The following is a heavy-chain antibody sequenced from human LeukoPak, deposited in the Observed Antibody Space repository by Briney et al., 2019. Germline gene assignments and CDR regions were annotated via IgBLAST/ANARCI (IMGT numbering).Heavy chain of an antibody. J-gene: IGHJ4*02. CDR2: ITWNSHRT. Sequence: PGGSLRLSCAASGFTFDDDTMHWVRQTPGRGLEWVSFITWNSHRTHYADSVKGRFTVSRDNSKDSLYLQMNSLRTEDTGLYHCASEVGYRSLGYLGQGTLVTVSS. CDR1: GFTFDDDT. CDR3: ASEVGYRSLGY. D-gene: IGHD3-3*01. V-gene: IGHV3-43*01.